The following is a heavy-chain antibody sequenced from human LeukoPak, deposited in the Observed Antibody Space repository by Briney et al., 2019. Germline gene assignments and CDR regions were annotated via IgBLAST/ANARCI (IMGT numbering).Heavy chain of an antibody. CDR2: MNPNSGNT. CDR3: ARDAPHSSAGYYGMDV. Sequence: ASVKVSCKASGYTFTSYDINWVRQATGQGLEWMGWMNPNSGNTGYAQKFQGRVTMTRNTSISTAYMELSSRRSEDTAVYYCARDAPHSSAGYYGMDVWGQGTTVTVSS. J-gene: IGHJ6*02. V-gene: IGHV1-8*01. CDR1: GYTFTSYD. D-gene: IGHD2-15*01.